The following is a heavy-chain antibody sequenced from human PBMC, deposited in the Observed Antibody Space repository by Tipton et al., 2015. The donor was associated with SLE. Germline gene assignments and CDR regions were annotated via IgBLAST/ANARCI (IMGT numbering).Heavy chain of an antibody. CDR3: ALEYSSGRGNY. J-gene: IGHJ4*02. Sequence: SLRLSCAASGFTFSTYAMSWVRQAPGKGLEWVSAISGSGGGTYYADSVKGRFTISRDNSKNTLYLQMNSLRAEDTAVYYCALEYSSGRGNYWGQGTLVTVPS. CDR1: GFTFSTYA. D-gene: IGHD6-19*01. CDR2: ISGSGGGT. V-gene: IGHV3-23*01.